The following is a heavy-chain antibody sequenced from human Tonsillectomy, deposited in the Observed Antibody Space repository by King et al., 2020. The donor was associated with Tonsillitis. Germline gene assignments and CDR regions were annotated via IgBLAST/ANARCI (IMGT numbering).Heavy chain of an antibody. CDR3: ARSDFWSGYYNF. V-gene: IGHV4-4*07. CDR2: IYTSRST. D-gene: IGHD3-3*01. Sequence: QLQESGPGLVKPSEALSLTCTVSGGSISGYYWSWIRQPAGKGLEWIGRIYTSRSTNYNPSLKSRVTMSVDTPKNQFSLKLSFVTAADTAVYYCARSDFWSGYYNFWGQGTLVTVSS. J-gene: IGHJ4*02. CDR1: GGSISGYY.